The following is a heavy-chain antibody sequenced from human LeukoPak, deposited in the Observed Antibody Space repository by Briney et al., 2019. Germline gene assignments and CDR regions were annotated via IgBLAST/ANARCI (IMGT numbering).Heavy chain of an antibody. Sequence: GGSLRLSCAASGFTFSSYEMNWVRQAPGKGLEWVSYISSSGRTKYYADSLKGRFTISRDNAKNSLFLQMNSLRAEDTAVYYCAKDLRSGSYKFDYWGQGTLVTVSA. CDR2: ISSSGRTK. CDR3: AKDLRSGSYKFDY. D-gene: IGHD1-26*01. CDR1: GFTFSSYE. V-gene: IGHV3-48*03. J-gene: IGHJ4*02.